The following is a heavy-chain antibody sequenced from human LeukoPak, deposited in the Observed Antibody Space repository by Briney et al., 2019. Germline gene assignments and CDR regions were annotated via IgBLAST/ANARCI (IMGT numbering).Heavy chain of an antibody. CDR2: INPNSGGT. J-gene: IGHJ6*02. V-gene: IGHV1-2*02. CDR3: ARDIVVVVAATPHYYYGMDV. CDR1: GYTFTGYY. D-gene: IGHD2-15*01. Sequence: ASVKVSCKASGYTFTGYYMHWVRQAPGQGLEWMGWINPNSGGTNYAQKFQGRVTMTRDTSISTAYMELSRLRSDDTAVYYCARDIVVVVAATPHYYYGMDVWGQGTTVTVSS.